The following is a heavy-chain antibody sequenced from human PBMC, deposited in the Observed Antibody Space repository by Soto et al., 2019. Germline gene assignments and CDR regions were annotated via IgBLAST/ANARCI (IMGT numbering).Heavy chain of an antibody. CDR3: ARAGYCSGGSCPEGAFDI. J-gene: IGHJ3*02. CDR1: GYTFTSYY. V-gene: IGHV1-46*03. D-gene: IGHD2-15*01. CDR2: INPSGGST. Sequence: ASVKVSCKASGYTFTSYYMHWVRQAPGQGLEWMGIINPSGGSTSYAQKFQGRVTMTRDTSTSTVYMELSSLRSEDTAVYYCARAGYCSGGSCPEGAFDIWGQGTMDTVSS.